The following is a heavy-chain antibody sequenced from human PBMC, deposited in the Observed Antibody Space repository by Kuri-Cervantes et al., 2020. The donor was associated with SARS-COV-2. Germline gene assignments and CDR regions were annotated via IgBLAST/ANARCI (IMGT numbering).Heavy chain of an antibody. CDR1: GFTFSSYW. Sequence: GESLKISCAASGFTFSSYWMSWVRQAPGKGLEWVANIKQDGSEKYYVDSVKGRFTISRDNAKNSLYLQMNSLRAEDTAVYYCARNRGPYSPDFDYWGQGTLVTVSS. CDR3: ARNRGPYSPDFDY. V-gene: IGHV3-7*01. CDR2: IKQDGSEK. J-gene: IGHJ4*02. D-gene: IGHD4-11*01.